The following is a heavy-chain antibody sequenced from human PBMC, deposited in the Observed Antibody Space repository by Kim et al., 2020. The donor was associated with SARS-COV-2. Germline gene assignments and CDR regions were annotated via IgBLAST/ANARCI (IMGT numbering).Heavy chain of an antibody. J-gene: IGHJ4*02. CDR2: ISYDGSNK. Sequence: GGSLRLSCAASGFTFSSYGMHWVRQAPGKGLEWVAVISYDGSNKYYADSVKGRFTISRDNSKNTLYLQMNSLRAEDTAVYYCAKSLYGSTLYFDYWGQGTLVTVSS. D-gene: IGHD3-10*01. CDR1: GFTFSSYG. V-gene: IGHV3-30*18. CDR3: AKSLYGSTLYFDY.